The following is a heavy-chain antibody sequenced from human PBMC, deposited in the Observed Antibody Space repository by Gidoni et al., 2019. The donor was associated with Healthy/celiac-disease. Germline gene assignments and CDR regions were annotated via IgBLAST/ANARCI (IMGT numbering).Heavy chain of an antibody. J-gene: IGHJ3*02. Sequence: WIGYIYYSGSTNYNPSLKSRVTISVDTSKNQFSLKLSYVTAADPAVYYCAIDGVGDAFDIWGQGTMVTVSS. CDR2: IYYSGST. CDR3: AIDGVGDAFDI. D-gene: IGHD1-26*01. V-gene: IGHV4-59*01.